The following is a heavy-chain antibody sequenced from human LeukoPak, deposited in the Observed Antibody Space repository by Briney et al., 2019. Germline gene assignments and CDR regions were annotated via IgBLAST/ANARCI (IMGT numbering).Heavy chain of an antibody. CDR2: IDSDGSST. Sequence: GGSLRLSCEASGFTFSSYWMHWVRQVPGKGLVWVSRIDSDGSSTNYVDSVKGRFTISRDNAKNTLYLQMNSLRAEDTAVYYCAKPPTGSGTYYFDHWGLGTLVTVSS. J-gene: IGHJ4*02. D-gene: IGHD3-10*01. V-gene: IGHV3-74*01. CDR3: AKPPTGSGTYYFDH. CDR1: GFTFSSYW.